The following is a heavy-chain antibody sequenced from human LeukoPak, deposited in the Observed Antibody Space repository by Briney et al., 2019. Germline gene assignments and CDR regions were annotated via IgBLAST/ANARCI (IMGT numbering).Heavy chain of an antibody. V-gene: IGHV3-9*01. CDR3: AKDRGVWGSYNDY. D-gene: IGHD3-16*01. CDR2: ISWNSGSI. Sequence: PGRSLRLSCAASGFTFDDYAMHWVRQAPGKGLEWVSGISWNSGSIGYADSVKGRFTISRDNAKNSLYLQMNSLRAEDTALYYCAKDRGVWGSYNDYWGQGTLVTVSS. J-gene: IGHJ4*02. CDR1: GFTFDDYA.